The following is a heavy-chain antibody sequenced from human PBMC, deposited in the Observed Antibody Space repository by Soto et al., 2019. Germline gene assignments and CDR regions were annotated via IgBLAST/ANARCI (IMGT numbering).Heavy chain of an antibody. V-gene: IGHV4-31*03. CDR3: ARAFYDSSGYCLDD. Sequence: PSETLSLTCTVSGGSISSGGYYWSWIRQHPGKGLEWIGYIYYSGSTYYNPSLKSRVTISVDTSKNQFSLKLSSVTAADTAVYYCARAFYDSSGYCLDDWGQGTLVTVSS. D-gene: IGHD3-22*01. CDR1: GGSISSGGYY. CDR2: IYYSGST. J-gene: IGHJ4*02.